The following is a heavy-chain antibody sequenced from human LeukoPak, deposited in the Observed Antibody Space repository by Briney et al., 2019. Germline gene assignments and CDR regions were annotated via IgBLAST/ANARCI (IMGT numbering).Heavy chain of an antibody. V-gene: IGHV4-39*01. Sequence: PPETLSLTCTVSGGSISSSSYYWGWIRQPPGKGLEWIGSIYNSGSTYYNPSLKSRVTISVDTSKNQFSLKLSSVTAADTAVYFCARREYYDSSGYRWGQGTLVTVSS. CDR2: IYNSGST. D-gene: IGHD3-22*01. CDR3: ARREYYDSSGYR. J-gene: IGHJ4*02. CDR1: GGSISSSSYY.